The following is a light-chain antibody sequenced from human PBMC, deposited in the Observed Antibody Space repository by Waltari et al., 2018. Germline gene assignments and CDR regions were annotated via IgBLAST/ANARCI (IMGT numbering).Light chain of an antibody. V-gene: IGLV3-1*01. Sequence: SYELTQPPSVSVSPGQTASITCAGDKLGDRYACWYQQKPGPSPVLAINQDTKRPSGIPDRFSGSSSGNTATLTISGPQAMDEADYYCQAWDSSSAMVFGGGTKLTVL. CDR2: QDT. CDR3: QAWDSSSAMV. J-gene: IGLJ3*02. CDR1: KLGDRY.